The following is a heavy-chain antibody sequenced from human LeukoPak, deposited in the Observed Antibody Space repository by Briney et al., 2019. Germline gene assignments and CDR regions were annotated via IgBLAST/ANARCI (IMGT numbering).Heavy chain of an antibody. V-gene: IGHV3-7*01. CDR1: GFTFSSYW. Sequence: GGSLRLSCAASGFTFSSYWMSWVRQAPGKGLEWVANIRQDGSVQNYVDSVKGRFTISRDNPKNSVYLQMSSLRAEDTAVYYCLVTTRSLGFDYWGQGTLVTVSS. D-gene: IGHD1/OR15-1a*01. J-gene: IGHJ4*02. CDR3: LVTTRSLGFDY. CDR2: IRQDGSVQ.